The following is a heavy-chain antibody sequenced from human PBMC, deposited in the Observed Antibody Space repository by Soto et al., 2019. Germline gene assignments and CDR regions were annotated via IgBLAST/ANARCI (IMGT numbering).Heavy chain of an antibody. CDR1: GDSINGYY. CDR3: ARDEYSGHESAFDI. J-gene: IGHJ3*02. V-gene: IGHV4-59*01. CDR2: IYYSGST. D-gene: IGHD5-12*01. Sequence: SETLSLTCNVSGDSINGYYWSWIRQPPGKGLEWIGYIYYSGSTKYNPSLQSRVTMSVDKSKNQFSLKLRSVNGANTAVYYSARDEYSGHESAFDIWGQGTMVTVSS.